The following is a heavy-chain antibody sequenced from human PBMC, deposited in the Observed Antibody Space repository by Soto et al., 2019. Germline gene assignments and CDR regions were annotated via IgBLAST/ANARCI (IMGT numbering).Heavy chain of an antibody. CDR1: GGIFSSYA. Sequence: QVQLVQSGAEVKKPGSSVKVSCKATGGIFSSYAISWVRQAPGQGLEWMGGIIPILGTANYARKFQGRVTSTADESTSTAYMELSSLRSEDTAVYYCASRYSGYDSALDYWGQGTLVTVSS. D-gene: IGHD5-12*01. CDR2: IIPILGTA. V-gene: IGHV1-69*12. CDR3: ASRYSGYDSALDY. J-gene: IGHJ4*02.